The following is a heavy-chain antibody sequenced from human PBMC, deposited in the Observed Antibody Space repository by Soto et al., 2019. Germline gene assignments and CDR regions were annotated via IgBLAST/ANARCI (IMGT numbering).Heavy chain of an antibody. Sequence: QVQLVQSGAEVKKPGASVTVSCRSSGDTFTDYYMHWVRQAPGQGLEWMGWINPNSGVTKYAQKFQGWVTMTRDTSIRTVYVQLSRLRSDDTAVYYCARESGGAPATLDYYYFYMDVWGTGTTVTVSS. CDR2: INPNSGVT. D-gene: IGHD1-26*01. J-gene: IGHJ6*03. V-gene: IGHV1-2*04. CDR3: ARESGGAPATLDYYYFYMDV. CDR1: GDTFTDYY.